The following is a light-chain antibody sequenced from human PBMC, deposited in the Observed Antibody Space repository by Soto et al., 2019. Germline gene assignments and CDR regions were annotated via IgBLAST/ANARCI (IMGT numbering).Light chain of an antibody. J-gene: IGKJ4*01. CDR3: QQYNTYPLT. V-gene: IGKV1-5*01. Sequence: DIQMTQSPSTLSTSVGDRVTITCRASQSIGRRLAWYQQKPGKAPEFLIYDASSLESGVPSRFSGSGSETEFTLTISSLQPDDFATYYCQQYNTYPLTFGGVTKVEIK. CDR1: QSIGRR. CDR2: DAS.